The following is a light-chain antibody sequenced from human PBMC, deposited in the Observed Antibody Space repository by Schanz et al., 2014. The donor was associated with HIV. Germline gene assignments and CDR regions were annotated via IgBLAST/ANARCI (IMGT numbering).Light chain of an antibody. CDR3: AAYDDSLNGVI. Sequence: QSVLTQPPSASGTPGQRVXXXXXXXXXXXXXNAVNWYQQLPGTAPKLLISSTNQRPSGVPDRYSGSKSGTSASLAISGLQSEDEADYYCAAYDDSLNGVIFGGGTKLTVL. J-gene: IGLJ2*01. V-gene: IGLV1-44*01. CDR2: STN. CDR1: XXXXXXNA.